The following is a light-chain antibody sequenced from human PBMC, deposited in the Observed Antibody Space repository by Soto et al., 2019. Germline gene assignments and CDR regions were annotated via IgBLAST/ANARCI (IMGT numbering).Light chain of an antibody. CDR1: QDISIY. CDR3: QQYGGSPLT. Sequence: EIVLTQSPATLYLSPGERATLSCRASQDISIYLAWYQQKPGQPPRLLIFNASNRATGIPARFSGSGSGTDFTLTISSLGPEDFAVYYCQQYGGSPLTFGGGTKVEIK. CDR2: NAS. J-gene: IGKJ4*01. V-gene: IGKV3-11*01.